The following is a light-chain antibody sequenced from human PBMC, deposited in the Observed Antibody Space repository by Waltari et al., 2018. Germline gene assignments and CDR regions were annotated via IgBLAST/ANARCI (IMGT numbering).Light chain of an antibody. CDR3: HSRDASGVGGS. J-gene: IGLJ2*01. Sequence: SSELTQDPTVSVAMGQTVRTTCQGDSLRSYYESWYQQRPGQAPILVFSGNNNRPSGVPDRFSGSSSDNTAVLTITGAQAEDEASYYCHSRDASGVGGSFGGGTKLTVL. V-gene: IGLV3-19*01. CDR1: SLRSYY. CDR2: GNN.